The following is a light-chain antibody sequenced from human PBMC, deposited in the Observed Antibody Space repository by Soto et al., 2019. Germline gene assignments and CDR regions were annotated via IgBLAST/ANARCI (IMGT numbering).Light chain of an antibody. J-gene: IGKJ2*01. CDR1: QSVSRT. V-gene: IGKV1-5*01. Sequence: GDRVTFTCRASQSVSRTLAWYQQKPGKAPNLLIYDASTLERGDPSRFSGSGSGTEFTLTISSLQPDDFATYFCQQYFSFPYTFGQGTTLQ. CDR3: QQYFSFPYT. CDR2: DAS.